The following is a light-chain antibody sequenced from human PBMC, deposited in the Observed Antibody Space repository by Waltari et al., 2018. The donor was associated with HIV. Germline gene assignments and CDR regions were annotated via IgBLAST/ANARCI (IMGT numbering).Light chain of an antibody. V-gene: IGKV3-20*01. CDR3: QQYGTSVT. Sequence: PGERVTLSCRASQSVAGNHLAWYQQRTGQAPRLLIYDTYRRATGIPDRFSGSGSGTDFTLTIGSLEPEDFAVYYCQQYGTSVTFGQGTRLEIK. CDR2: DTY. CDR1: QSVAGNH. J-gene: IGKJ5*01.